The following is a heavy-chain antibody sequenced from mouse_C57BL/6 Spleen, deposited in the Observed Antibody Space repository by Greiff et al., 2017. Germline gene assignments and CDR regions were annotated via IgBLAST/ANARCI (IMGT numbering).Heavy chain of an antibody. D-gene: IGHD4-1*01. J-gene: IGHJ1*03. CDR2: IYPGSGSP. V-gene: IGHV1-55*01. Sequence: QVQLQQPGAELVKPGASVKMSCKASGYTFTSYWITWVKQRPGQGLEWIGDIYPGSGSPNYNEKFKSKATLTVDTSASTAYMQLISLTSEDSAVYYCARRDWDAWYFDVWGTGTTVTVSS. CDR3: ARRDWDAWYFDV. CDR1: GYTFTSYW.